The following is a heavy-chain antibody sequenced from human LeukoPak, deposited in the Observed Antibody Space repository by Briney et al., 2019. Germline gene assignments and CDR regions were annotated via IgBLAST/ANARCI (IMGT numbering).Heavy chain of an antibody. D-gene: IGHD1-26*01. V-gene: IGHV3-30*04. Sequence: GGSLRLSCAASGFTFSSYAMHLVRQAPGKGLEWVAVISYDGSNKYYADSVKGRFTISRDNSKNTLYLQMNSLRAEDTAVYYCARDSEGYWGQGTLVTVSS. CDR3: ARDSEGY. J-gene: IGHJ4*02. CDR1: GFTFSSYA. CDR2: ISYDGSNK.